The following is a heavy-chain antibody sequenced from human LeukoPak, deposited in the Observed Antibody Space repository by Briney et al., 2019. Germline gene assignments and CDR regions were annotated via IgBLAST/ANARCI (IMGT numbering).Heavy chain of an antibody. CDR1: GGSISSYY. V-gene: IGHV4-34*01. CDR3: ARGHTHDY. J-gene: IGHJ4*02. Sequence: SETLSLTCTVSGGSISSYYWSWIRQPPGKGLEWIGEINHSGSTNYNPSLKSRVTISVDTSKNQFSLKLSSVTAADTAVYYCARGHTHDYWGQGTLVTVSS. CDR2: INHSGST.